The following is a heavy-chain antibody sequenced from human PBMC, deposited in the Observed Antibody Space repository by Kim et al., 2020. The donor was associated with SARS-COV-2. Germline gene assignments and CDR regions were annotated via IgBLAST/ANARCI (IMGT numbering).Heavy chain of an antibody. CDR3: ARAGSGDYYGSGSYYNPLDNWVPPTGFDS. Sequence: GGSLRLSCAASGFTFSSYAMHWVRQAPGKGLEWVAVISYDGSNKYYADSVKGRFTISRDNSKNTLYLQMNSLRAEDTAVYYCARAGSGDYYGSGSYYNPLDNWVPPTGFDS. J-gene: IGHJ5*01. CDR1: GFTFSSYA. CDR2: ISYDGSNK. D-gene: IGHD3-10*01. V-gene: IGHV3-30*04.